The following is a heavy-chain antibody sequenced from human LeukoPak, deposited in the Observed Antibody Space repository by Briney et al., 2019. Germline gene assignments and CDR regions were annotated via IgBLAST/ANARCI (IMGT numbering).Heavy chain of an antibody. CDR2: IHHAGAT. CDR3: ARGWLKMATISPLGY. D-gene: IGHD5-24*01. Sequence: SETLSLTCTVSDYCISSGHYWGWIRQPPGKGLEWIGNIHHAGATYHNPSLKSRVTISVDTSKNQFSLKLNSVTAADTAVYYCARGWLKMATISPLGYWGQGTLVTVSS. J-gene: IGHJ4*02. V-gene: IGHV4-38-2*02. CDR1: DYCISSGHY.